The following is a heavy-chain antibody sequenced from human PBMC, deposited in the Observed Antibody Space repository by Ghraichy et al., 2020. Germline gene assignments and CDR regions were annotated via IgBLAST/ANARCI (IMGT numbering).Heavy chain of an antibody. Sequence: GGSLRLSCAASRFTFSSYAISWVRQAPGKGLEWVSGISSSDSRTYYADSVKGRFSISRDNSKSTLYLQMNSLRAEDTAVYYCAKGGSTVRFFYYNGMDVWGQGTTVTVSS. CDR1: RFTFSSYA. V-gene: IGHV3-23*01. D-gene: IGHD4-17*01. J-gene: IGHJ6*02. CDR3: AKGGSTVRFFYYNGMDV. CDR2: ISSSDSRT.